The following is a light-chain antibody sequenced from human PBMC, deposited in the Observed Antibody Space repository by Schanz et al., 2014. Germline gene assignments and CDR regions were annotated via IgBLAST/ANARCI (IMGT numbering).Light chain of an antibody. CDR1: QSVSSSY. Sequence: EIVLTQSPGTLSLSPGERATLSCRASQSVSSSYLAWYQQKPAQAPRLLIYDASSRATGIPDRFSGSGSGTDFTLTISRLEPEDFAVYYCQQRSNWPPALTFGGGTKVEIK. V-gene: IGKV3D-20*02. CDR3: QQRSNWPPALT. J-gene: IGKJ4*01. CDR2: DAS.